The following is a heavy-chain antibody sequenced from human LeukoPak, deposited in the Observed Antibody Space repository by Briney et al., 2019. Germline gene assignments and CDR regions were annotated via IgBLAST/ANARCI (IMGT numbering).Heavy chain of an antibody. D-gene: IGHD2-15*01. CDR2: INPNSGGT. V-gene: IGHV1-2*02. Sequence: AASVKVSCKASGYTFTGYYMHWVRQAPGQGLEWMGWINPNSGGTKYAQKFQGRVTMTRDTSISTAYMELSSLRSDDTAVYYCARGAATATLWYYYYYMDVWGKETTVTVSS. CDR3: ARGAATATLWYYYYYMDV. J-gene: IGHJ6*03. CDR1: GYTFTGYY.